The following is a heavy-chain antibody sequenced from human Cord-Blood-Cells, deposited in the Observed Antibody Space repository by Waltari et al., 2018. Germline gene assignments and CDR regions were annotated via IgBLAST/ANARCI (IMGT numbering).Heavy chain of an antibody. CDR2: IYYSGST. J-gene: IGHJ2*01. Sequence: QVQLQESGPGLVKPSQTLSLTCTVSGGSISRGGYYWSWIRHHPGKGLEWIGYIYYSGSTYYNPSLKSRVTISVDTSKNQFSLKLSSVTAADTAVYYCARSGEISPRGTPYWYFDLWGRGTLVTVSS. CDR3: ARSGEISPRGTPYWYFDL. V-gene: IGHV4-31*03. CDR1: GGSISRGGYY. D-gene: IGHD7-27*01.